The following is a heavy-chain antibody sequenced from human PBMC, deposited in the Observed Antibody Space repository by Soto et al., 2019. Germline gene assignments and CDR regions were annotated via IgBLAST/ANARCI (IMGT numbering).Heavy chain of an antibody. J-gene: IGHJ6*02. D-gene: IGHD2-2*01. CDR1: GGTFSRYP. CDR3: ARERSVGYCSTTTCPRPFYYFGMGV. Sequence: QVQLVQSGAEVKKPGSSVKVSCKASGGTFSRYPISWVRQAPGQGLEWMGGIIPISGTADYAPKFQGRVTITADESTSTGYMELRSLTSEDTAVYYCARERSVGYCSTTTCPRPFYYFGMGVWGQWTTVTVSS. V-gene: IGHV1-69*01. CDR2: IIPISGTA.